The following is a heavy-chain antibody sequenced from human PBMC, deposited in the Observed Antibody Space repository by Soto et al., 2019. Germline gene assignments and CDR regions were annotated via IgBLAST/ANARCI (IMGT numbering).Heavy chain of an antibody. V-gene: IGHV1-8*01. J-gene: IGHJ5*02. CDR2: MNPNSGNT. D-gene: IGHD3-10*01. Sequence: QVQLVQSGAEVKKPGASVKVSCKASGYTFTSYDINWVRQATGQGLEWMGWMNPNSGNTGYAQKFQGRVTMTRNTSISTAYMELRSLRSEDTAVYYCARELLWFGELLAYWFDPWGQGTLVTVSS. CDR3: ARELLWFGELLAYWFDP. CDR1: GYTFTSYD.